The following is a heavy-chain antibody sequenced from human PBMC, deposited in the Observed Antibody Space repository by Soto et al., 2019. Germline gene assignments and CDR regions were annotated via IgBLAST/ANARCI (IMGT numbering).Heavy chain of an antibody. J-gene: IGHJ3*02. CDR3: ARDPYDNGGYAAFDI. Sequence: EVQLVESGGGLVQPGGSLRLSCVASGITLSRSWMTWVRQAPGKGLEWVANINPDGSDKYYVDSLKGRFTISRDNARNSMYLQMDSLSADDTAVFYCARDPYDNGGYAAFDIWGQGTLVSVSS. CDR2: INPDGSDK. V-gene: IGHV3-7*04. D-gene: IGHD3-22*01. CDR1: GITLSRSW.